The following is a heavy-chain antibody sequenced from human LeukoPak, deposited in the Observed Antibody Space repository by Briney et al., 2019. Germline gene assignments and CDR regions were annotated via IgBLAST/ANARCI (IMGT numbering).Heavy chain of an antibody. CDR1: GASVSSSGYY. CDR3: GRETIAATGTSVFFDY. Sequence: PPETLSLTCTVSGASVSSSGYYWTWFRRPPGKGLEWIGYIYHSGSTNYNPSLKSRVTISVDTSKNQFSLKLTSMTAADTAVYYCGRETIAATGTSVFFDYWGQGTLVTVSS. CDR2: IYHSGST. J-gene: IGHJ4*02. V-gene: IGHV4-61*08. D-gene: IGHD6-13*01.